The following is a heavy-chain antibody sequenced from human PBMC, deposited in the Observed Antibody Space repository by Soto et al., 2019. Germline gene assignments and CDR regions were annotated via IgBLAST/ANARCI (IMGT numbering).Heavy chain of an antibody. D-gene: IGHD3-3*01. CDR3: AKGGRVDGTIFGVVIILPYYFDY. Sequence: GGSLRLSCAASGFTFSSYAMSWVRQAPGKGLEWVSGISSNGDSTYYADSVKGRFTISRDNSKNTLYLQMNSLRAEDTAVYYCAKGGRVDGTIFGVVIILPYYFDYWGQGTLVTVSS. CDR1: GFTFSSYA. V-gene: IGHV3-23*01. J-gene: IGHJ4*02. CDR2: ISSNGDST.